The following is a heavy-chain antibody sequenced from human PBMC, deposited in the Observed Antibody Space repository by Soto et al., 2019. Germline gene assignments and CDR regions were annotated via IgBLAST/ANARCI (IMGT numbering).Heavy chain of an antibody. V-gene: IGHV3-9*01. Sequence: PGGSLRLSCAASGFTFDDYAMHWVRQAPGKGLEWVSGISWNSGSRGYADSVKGRFTISRDNAKNSLYLQMNSLRDEDTAFYYCAKDVGTAVEVAFDCWGQGTRVTVSS. D-gene: IGHD6-13*01. J-gene: IGHJ5*01. CDR3: AKDVGTAVEVAFDC. CDR2: ISWNSGSR. CDR1: GFTFDDYA.